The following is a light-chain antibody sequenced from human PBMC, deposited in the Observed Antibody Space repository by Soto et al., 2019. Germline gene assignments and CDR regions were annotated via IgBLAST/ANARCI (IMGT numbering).Light chain of an antibody. CDR1: QGISSY. CDR3: QQYYSYPET. CDR2: AAS. J-gene: IGKJ1*01. V-gene: IGKV1-8*01. Sequence: AIRMTQSPSSLSASTGDRVTITCRACQGISSYLAWYQQKPGKAPKLLIYAASTLQSGVPSRFSGSGSGTDFTLTISCLQSEDFATYYCQQYYSYPETFGQGTKVDIK.